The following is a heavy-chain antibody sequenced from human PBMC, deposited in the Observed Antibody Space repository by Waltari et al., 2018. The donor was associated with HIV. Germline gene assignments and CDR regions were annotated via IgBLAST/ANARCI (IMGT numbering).Heavy chain of an antibody. CDR2: IYTSGST. CDR3: ARAYYDFWSGTGSSGNWFDP. J-gene: IGHJ5*02. V-gene: IGHV4-61*02. CDR1: GGSISSGSYY. D-gene: IGHD3-3*01. Sequence: QVQLQESGPGLVKPSQTLSLTRTVSGGSISSGSYYWSWIRQPAGKGLELIGRIYTSGSTNYNPSLKSRVTISVDTSKNQFSLKLRSVTAADTAVYYCARAYYDFWSGTGSSGNWFDPWGQGTLVTVSS.